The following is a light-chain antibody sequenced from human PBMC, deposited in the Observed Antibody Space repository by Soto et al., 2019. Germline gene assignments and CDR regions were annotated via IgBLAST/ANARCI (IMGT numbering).Light chain of an antibody. CDR2: GNN. CDR3: QSYDSSLRVYVV. V-gene: IGLV1-40*01. J-gene: IGLJ2*01. CDR1: SANIGAGYD. Sequence: QSVLTQPPSISGAPGQSITISCTGSSANIGAGYDVYWYQQFPGTAPKLLIHGNNDRPSGVSDRFFASKSGTSASLAITGLQAEDEADYYCQSYDSSLRVYVVFGGGTKLTVL.